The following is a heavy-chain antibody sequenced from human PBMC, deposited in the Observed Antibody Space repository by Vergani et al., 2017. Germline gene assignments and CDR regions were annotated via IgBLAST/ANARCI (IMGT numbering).Heavy chain of an antibody. CDR2: IIPIFGTA. CDR1: GYTFTSYG. CDR3: ASTDGYNYNGGFDY. J-gene: IGHJ4*02. D-gene: IGHD5-24*01. V-gene: IGHV1-69*13. Sequence: QVQLVQSGAEVKKPGASVKVSCKASGYTFTSYGISWVRQAPGQGLEWMGGIIPIFGTANYAQKFQGRVTITADESTSTAYMELSSLRSEDTAVYYCASTDGYNYNGGFDYWGQGTLVTVSS.